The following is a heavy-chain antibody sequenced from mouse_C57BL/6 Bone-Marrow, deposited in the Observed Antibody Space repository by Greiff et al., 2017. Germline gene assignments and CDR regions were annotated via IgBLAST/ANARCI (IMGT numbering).Heavy chain of an antibody. J-gene: IGHJ1*03. CDR1: GYTFTSYW. CDR2: IDPSDRYT. CDR3: AREGVTERYFEF. Sequence: QVQLKQPGAELVKPGASVKLSCKASGYTFTSYWMQWVKQRPGKGLEWIGEIDPSDRYTNYNQKFKGKATLTVDTSSSTAYMQLSSLTSEDSAVYYCAREGVTERYFEFWGTGTTVTVSS. V-gene: IGHV1-50*01. D-gene: IGHD2-1*01.